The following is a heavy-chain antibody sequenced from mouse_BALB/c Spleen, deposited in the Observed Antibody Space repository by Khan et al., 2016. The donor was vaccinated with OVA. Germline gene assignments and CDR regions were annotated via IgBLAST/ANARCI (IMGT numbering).Heavy chain of an antibody. CDR2: IWSAGGT. CDR1: GFSLTNYS. J-gene: IGHJ3*01. CDR3: ARRGYDYGRGALFAY. V-gene: IGHV2-2*02. Sequence: QVQLKESGPGLVQPSQSLSITCTVSGFSLTNYSVHWVRQSPGKGLEWLGVIWSAGGTDYNAAFISRLTIRKDNSRSQVFFKMNSLEPNDTAIYYGARRGYDYGRGALFAYWGQGTLVTVSA. D-gene: IGHD2-4*01.